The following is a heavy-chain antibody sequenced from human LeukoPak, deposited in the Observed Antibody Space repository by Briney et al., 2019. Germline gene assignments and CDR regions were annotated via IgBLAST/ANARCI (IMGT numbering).Heavy chain of an antibody. CDR1: GFTFSNYA. J-gene: IGHJ4*02. V-gene: IGHV3-23*01. D-gene: IGHD3-9*01. CDR3: VIWGDYDVLTGYYVPDY. CDR2: ITGSGTNT. Sequence: GASLRLSCVASGFTFSNYAMSWVRQAPGQGLEWVSAITGSGTNTYYADSVKGRFTISRDNSKNTVFLQMNSLRHEDTAIYYCVIWGDYDVLTGYYVPDYWGQGTLVTVSS.